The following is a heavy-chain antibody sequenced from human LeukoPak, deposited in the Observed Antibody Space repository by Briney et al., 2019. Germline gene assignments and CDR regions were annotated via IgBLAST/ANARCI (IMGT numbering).Heavy chain of an antibody. Sequence: PSETLSLTCTVSGDSISSGIYFWTWIRQPAGKGLEWIGRIYTSGSTNYNPSLKSRVTISFDTSKNQFSLRLSSATAADTAVYYCARAKGTYGVDYWGQGILVTVSS. CDR2: IYTSGST. CDR3: ARAKGTYGVDY. CDR1: GDSISSGIYF. V-gene: IGHV4-61*02. D-gene: IGHD3-10*01. J-gene: IGHJ4*02.